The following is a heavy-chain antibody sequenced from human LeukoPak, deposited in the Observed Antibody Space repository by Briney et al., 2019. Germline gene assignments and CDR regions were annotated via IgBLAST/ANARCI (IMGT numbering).Heavy chain of an antibody. D-gene: IGHD3-16*01. Sequence: PSETLSLTCTVSGGSISSYYWSWIRQPPGKGLEWIGYIYYSGSTNYNPSLKSRVTISVDTSKNQFSLKLSSVTAADTAVYYCARGGPGYYGMDVWGQGTTVTVSS. CDR2: IYYSGST. CDR1: GGSISSYY. V-gene: IGHV4-59*08. J-gene: IGHJ6*02. CDR3: ARGGPGYYGMDV.